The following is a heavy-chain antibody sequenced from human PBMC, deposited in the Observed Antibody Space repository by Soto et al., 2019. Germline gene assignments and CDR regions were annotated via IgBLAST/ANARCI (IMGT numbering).Heavy chain of an antibody. CDR1: VGTFSRHA. D-gene: IGHD3-22*01. J-gene: IGHJ4*02. CDR3: ARGWGYDSSDYYYAY. CDR2: IIPIFGTA. V-gene: IGHV1-69*01. Sequence: QVQLVQSGAEVRKPGSSVKVSCKASVGTFSRHAISWVRQAPGQGLEWMGGIIPIFGTANHAQKFQGRVTILADESTSTADMALRSLRSEDTAIYYCARGWGYDSSDYYYAYWGQGTLVIVSS.